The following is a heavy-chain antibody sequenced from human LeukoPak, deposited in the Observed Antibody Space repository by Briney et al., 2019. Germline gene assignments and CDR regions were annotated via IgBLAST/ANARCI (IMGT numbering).Heavy chain of an antibody. V-gene: IGHV4-39*01. D-gene: IGHD6-13*01. CDR1: GASISSLSYY. Sequence: PSETLSLTCTVSGASISSLSYYWGWIRQPPGQGLEWIGSIYYTGTTYYNPSLKSRVTISVDTSKNQFSLKLSSVTAADTAVYYCARQGIAAAVDYWGQGTLVTVSS. J-gene: IGHJ4*02. CDR3: ARQGIAAAVDY. CDR2: IYYTGTT.